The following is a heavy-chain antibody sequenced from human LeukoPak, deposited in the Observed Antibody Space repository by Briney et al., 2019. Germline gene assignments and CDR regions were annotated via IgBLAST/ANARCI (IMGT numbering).Heavy chain of an antibody. D-gene: IGHD6-19*01. CDR3: ARGYSSGWYVPFDY. CDR2: ISYDGSNK. Sequence: GGSLRLSCAASGFTFSSYAMHWVRQAPGKGLEWVAVISYDGSNKYYADSVKGRFTISRDNAKNSLYLQMNSLRAEDTAVYYCARGYSSGWYVPFDYWGQGTLVTVSS. CDR1: GFTFSSYA. J-gene: IGHJ4*02. V-gene: IGHV3-30-3*01.